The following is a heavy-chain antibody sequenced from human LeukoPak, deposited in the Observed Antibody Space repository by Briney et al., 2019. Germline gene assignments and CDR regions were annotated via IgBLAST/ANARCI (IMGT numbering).Heavy chain of an antibody. CDR2: IYYSGST. D-gene: IGHD2-15*01. J-gene: IGHJ3*02. CDR3: ARDRSPWSPNDAFDI. Sequence: SETLSLTCTVSGGSISSYYWSWIRQPPGKGLEWIGYIYYSGSTNYNPSLKSRVTISVDTSKNQFSLKLSSVTAADTAVYYCARDRSPWSPNDAFDIWGQGTMVTVSS. CDR1: GGSISSYY. V-gene: IGHV4-59*12.